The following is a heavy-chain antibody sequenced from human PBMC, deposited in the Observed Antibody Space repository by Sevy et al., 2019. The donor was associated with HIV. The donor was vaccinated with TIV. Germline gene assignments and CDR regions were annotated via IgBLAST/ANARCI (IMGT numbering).Heavy chain of an antibody. CDR2: MKEDGSER. V-gene: IGHV3-7*01. CDR1: GFTFSSYW. Sequence: GGLRLSCAASGFTFSSYWMSWVRQAPGKGLEWVATMKEDGSERNYVDSVKGRFTISRDNAKNSLYLQMNSLRAEDTAVYYCVREGVGGYSYSLDCWGQGTLVTVSS. D-gene: IGHD5-18*01. CDR3: VREGVGGYSYSLDC. J-gene: IGHJ4*02.